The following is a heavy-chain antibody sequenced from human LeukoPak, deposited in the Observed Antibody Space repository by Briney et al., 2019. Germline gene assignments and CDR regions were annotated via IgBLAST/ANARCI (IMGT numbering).Heavy chain of an antibody. V-gene: IGHV1-69*13. CDR3: ARDSGAVVVIAKRAFDY. J-gene: IGHJ4*02. CDR1: GGTFSSYA. CDR2: IIPIFGTA. D-gene: IGHD2-21*01. Sequence: ASVKVSCKASGGTFSSYAISWVRQAPGQGLEWMGGIIPIFGTANYAQKFQGRVTITADESTSTAYMELSSLRSEDTAVYYCARDSGAVVVIAKRAFDYWGQGTLVTVSS.